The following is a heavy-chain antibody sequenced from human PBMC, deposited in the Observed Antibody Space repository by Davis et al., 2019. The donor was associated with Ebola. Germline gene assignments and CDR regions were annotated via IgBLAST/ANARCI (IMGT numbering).Heavy chain of an antibody. D-gene: IGHD2-21*02. CDR2: SSIGTTTT. Sequence: PGGSLRLSCAASGFTFSNYDMSWVRHVPGKGLEWVSHSSIGTTTTYCADSVKGRFTISRDNVKSSLYLQMNSLRDEDTAVYYCARGVDYGFDIWGQETMVTVSS. J-gene: IGHJ3*02. CDR3: ARGVDYGFDI. V-gene: IGHV3-48*02. CDR1: GFTFSNYD.